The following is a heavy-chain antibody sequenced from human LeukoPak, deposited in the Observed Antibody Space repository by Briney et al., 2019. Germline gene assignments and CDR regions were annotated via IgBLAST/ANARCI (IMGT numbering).Heavy chain of an antibody. CDR3: AKGTNDAFEI. J-gene: IGHJ3*02. V-gene: IGHV3-23*01. CDR1: GLTFSNYA. Sequence: GGSLRLSCAASGLTFSNYAMSWVRKAPGKGLEWVSGISGSGGSTYYADSVKGRFTISIDNSKNTLSLQMNSLRAEDTAVYYCAKGTNDAFEIWAQGTMVTVSS. CDR2: ISGSGGST.